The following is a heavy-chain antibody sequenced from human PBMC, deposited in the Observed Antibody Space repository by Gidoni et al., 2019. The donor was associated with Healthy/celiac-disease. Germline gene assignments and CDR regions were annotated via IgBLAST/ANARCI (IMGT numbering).Heavy chain of an antibody. J-gene: IGHJ4*02. CDR2: IYYSGST. CDR1: GGPISSSSYY. V-gene: IGHV4-39*01. Sequence: QLQLQESGPGLVKPSETLSLTCTVPGGPISSSSYYWGWIRQPPGKGLEWIGSIYYSGSTYYNPSLKSRVTISVDTSKNQFSLKLSSVTAADTAVYYCARRYYDFWSGLSLYFDYWGQGTLVTVSS. D-gene: IGHD3-3*01. CDR3: ARRYYDFWSGLSLYFDY.